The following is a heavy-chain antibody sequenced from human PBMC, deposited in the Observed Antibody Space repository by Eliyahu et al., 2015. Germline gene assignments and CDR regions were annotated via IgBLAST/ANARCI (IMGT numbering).Heavy chain of an antibody. CDR1: GDIVTKDY. CDR3: VRSAGLYKFYHHGLDV. D-gene: IGHD1-14*01. Sequence: QVHLVQSGADVKKPGASVNISCKASGDIVTKDYIHWVRQAPGQGLEWMGVINPSGRDTVYAQKFQGRVTLTRDTSARTVYMDLSSLRVEDAAVYYCVRSAGLYKFYHHGLDVWGQGTTVAVSS. V-gene: IGHV1-46*01. CDR2: INPSGRDT. J-gene: IGHJ6*02.